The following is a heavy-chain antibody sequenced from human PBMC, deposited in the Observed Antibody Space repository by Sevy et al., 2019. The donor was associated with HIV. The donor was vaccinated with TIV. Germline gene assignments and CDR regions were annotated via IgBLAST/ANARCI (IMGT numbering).Heavy chain of an antibody. D-gene: IGHD1-26*01. CDR3: ARAPSGSQGPGQYFHH. J-gene: IGHJ1*01. V-gene: IGHV1-18*01. Sequence: ASVKVSCKASGYTFTNYHITWVRQAPGQGLEWMGWITPNNGNTNYARRLQGRVTMTTDTSTATAYMELRNLRSDDTAVYCCARAPSGSQGPGQYFHHWGQGTLVTVSS. CDR2: ITPNNGNT. CDR1: GYTFTNYH.